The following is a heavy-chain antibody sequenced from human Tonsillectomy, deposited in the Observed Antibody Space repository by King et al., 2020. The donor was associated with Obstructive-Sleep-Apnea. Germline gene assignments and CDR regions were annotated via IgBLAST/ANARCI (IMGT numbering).Heavy chain of an antibody. D-gene: IGHD3-9*01. CDR1: VGTFSTYG. V-gene: IGHV1-69*06. Sequence: QLVQSGAEVKKPGSSVKVSCKASVGTFSTYGISWVRQAPGQGLEWMGGIIPILDKTNYAQKFQGRVTITADKSTTTAYMELSSLRSEDTAVYYCATYKSDYDILTGYYRGFDCWGQGTLVTVSS. J-gene: IGHJ4*02. CDR2: IIPILDKT. CDR3: ATYKSDYDILTGYYRGFDC.